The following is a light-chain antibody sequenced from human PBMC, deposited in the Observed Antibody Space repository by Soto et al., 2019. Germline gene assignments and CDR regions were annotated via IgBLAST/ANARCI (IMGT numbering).Light chain of an antibody. Sequence: EIVLTQSPATLSSFPVDRVTLSCMASQYINTRLAWYQHRPGQAPRLLIYGASTRATGIPARFSGSGSGTEFTLTISSLQSEDFAVYYCRQYNNWPPFTFGPGTKVDIK. CDR2: GAS. CDR1: QYINTR. CDR3: RQYNNWPPFT. J-gene: IGKJ3*01. V-gene: IGKV3-15*01.